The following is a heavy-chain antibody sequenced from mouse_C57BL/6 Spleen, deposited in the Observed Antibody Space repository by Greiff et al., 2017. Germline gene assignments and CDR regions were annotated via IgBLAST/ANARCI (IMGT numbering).Heavy chain of an antibody. Sequence: DVMLVGSGGGLVQPKGSLKLSCAASGFTFHTYAMHWFRQAPGKGLEWVSRLRSKSCNHATYYADSVKDRFTISRDDSQSMIYLTMNNLKTGDTPMYYFVGDKTGTYYVDYWGQGTTLT. V-gene: IGHV10-3*01. J-gene: IGHJ2*01. CDR1: GFTFHTYA. CDR2: LRSKSCNHAT. D-gene: IGHD4-1*01. CDR3: VGDKTGTYYVDY.